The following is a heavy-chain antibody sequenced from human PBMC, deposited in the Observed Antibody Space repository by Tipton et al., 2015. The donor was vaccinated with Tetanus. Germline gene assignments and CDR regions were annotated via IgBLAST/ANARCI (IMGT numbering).Heavy chain of an antibody. D-gene: IGHD6-19*01. V-gene: IGHV4-61*08. Sequence: PGLVKPSQTLSLTCTVSGGSINSSDYYWTWIRQPPGRGLEWIGYVHYSGSTNYSPSLRSRVTLSVDTSKNQFSLKLSSVTAADTAVYYCARIGWLQQNKPAFDIWGQGTVVTVSS. J-gene: IGHJ3*02. CDR2: VHYSGST. CDR1: GGSINSSDYY. CDR3: ARIGWLQQNKPAFDI.